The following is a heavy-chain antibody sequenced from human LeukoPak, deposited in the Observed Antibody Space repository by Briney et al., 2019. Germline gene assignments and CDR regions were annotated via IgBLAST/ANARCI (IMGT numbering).Heavy chain of an antibody. V-gene: IGHV4-4*02. D-gene: IGHD3-9*01. Sequence: SGTLSLTCAVSGGSISSSNWWSWVRQPPGKGLEWIGEIYHSGSTNYNPSLKSRVTISVDKSKNQFSLKPSSVTAADTAVYYCASLIRYDILTGYSDFDYWGQGTLVTVSS. CDR2: IYHSGST. CDR3: ASLIRYDILTGYSDFDY. CDR1: GGSISSSNW. J-gene: IGHJ4*02.